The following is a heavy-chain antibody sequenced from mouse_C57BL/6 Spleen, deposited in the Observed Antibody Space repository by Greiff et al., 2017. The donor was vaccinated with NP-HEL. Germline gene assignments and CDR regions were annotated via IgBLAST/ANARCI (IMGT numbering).Heavy chain of an antibody. V-gene: IGHV1-5*01. CDR1: GYTFTSYW. J-gene: IGHJ3*01. CDR2: IYPGNSDT. D-gene: IGHD1-1*01. CDR3: TREDTVVALD. Sequence: VQLKQSGTVLARPGASVKMSCKTSGYTFTSYWMHWVKQRPGQGLEWIGAIYPGNSDTSYNQKFKGKAKLTAVTSDSTAYMELSSLTNEDSAVYYCTREDTVVALDWGQGTLVTVSA.